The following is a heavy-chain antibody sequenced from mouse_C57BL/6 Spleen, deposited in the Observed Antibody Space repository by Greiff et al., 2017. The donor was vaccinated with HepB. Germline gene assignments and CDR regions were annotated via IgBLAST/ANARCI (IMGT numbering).Heavy chain of an antibody. CDR2: INPSSGYT. J-gene: IGHJ2*01. D-gene: IGHD1-1*01. Sequence: VQLQQSGAELAKPGASVKLSCKASGYTFTSYWMHWVKQRPGQGLEWIGYINPSSGYTKYNQKFKDKATLTADESSSTAYMQLSSLTYEDSAVYYCARWYYGSSPLDYWGQGTTLTVSS. CDR1: GYTFTSYW. V-gene: IGHV1-7*01. CDR3: ARWYYGSSPLDY.